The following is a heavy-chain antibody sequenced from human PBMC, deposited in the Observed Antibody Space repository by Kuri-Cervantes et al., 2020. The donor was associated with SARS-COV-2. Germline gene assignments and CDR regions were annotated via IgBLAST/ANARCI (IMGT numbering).Heavy chain of an antibody. Sequence: GESLKISCAASGFTFSNAWMSWVRQAPGKGLEWVAFIRYDGSNKYYADSVKGRFTISRDNSKNTLYLQMNSLRAEDTAVYYCARDLRSGRNYFDYWGQGTLVTVSS. CDR3: ARDLRSGRNYFDY. CDR1: GFTFSNAW. J-gene: IGHJ4*02. D-gene: IGHD3-3*01. CDR2: IRYDGSNK. V-gene: IGHV3-30*02.